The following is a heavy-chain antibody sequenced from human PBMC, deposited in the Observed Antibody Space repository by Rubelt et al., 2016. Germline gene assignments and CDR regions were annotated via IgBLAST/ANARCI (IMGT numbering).Heavy chain of an antibody. V-gene: IGHV2-5*02. CDR3: AHRETKAYCGGDCYPY. J-gene: IGHJ4*02. CDR1: GFSLSTSGVG. D-gene: IGHD2-21*02. CDR2: IYWDDDE. Sequence: QITLKESGPTLVKPTQTLTLTCTFSGFSLSTSGVGVGWIRQPPGKALEWLALIYWDDDERYSPSLKSRLTITKDTAKNQVVLTRTNMDPVDTATYYCAHRETKAYCGGDCYPYWGQGTLVTVSS.